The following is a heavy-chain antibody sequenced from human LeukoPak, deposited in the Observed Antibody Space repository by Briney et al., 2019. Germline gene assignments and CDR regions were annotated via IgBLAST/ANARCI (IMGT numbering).Heavy chain of an antibody. CDR1: GYSFISYW. CDR3: ARGARGARNWFDS. J-gene: IGHJ5*01. V-gene: IGHV5-51*01. D-gene: IGHD3-10*01. Sequence: GESLKIPCKTSGYSFISYWIAWVRQMPGKGLEWMGIIYPGDSDTRYSPSFQGQVTISADMSISTAYLQWSSLKASDSAMYYCARGARGARNWFDSWGQGTLVTVSS. CDR2: IYPGDSDT.